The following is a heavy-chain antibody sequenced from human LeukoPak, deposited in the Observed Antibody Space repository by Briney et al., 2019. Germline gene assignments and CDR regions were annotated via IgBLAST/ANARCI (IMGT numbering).Heavy chain of an antibody. CDR1: GFTFSNYE. CDR3: ARPIVTTINSLDD. Sequence: GGSLRLSCAASGFTFSNYEMSWVRQAPGKGLEWVSYISSGGTTIYYVDSVKGRFTISRDNAKNSLYLQMNSLRAEDTAVYYCARPIVTTINSLDDWGQGTLVTVSS. J-gene: IGHJ4*02. D-gene: IGHD5-12*01. V-gene: IGHV3-48*03. CDR2: ISSGGTTI.